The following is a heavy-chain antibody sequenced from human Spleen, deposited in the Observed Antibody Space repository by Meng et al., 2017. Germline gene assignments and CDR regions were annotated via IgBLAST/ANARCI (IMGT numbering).Heavy chain of an antibody. CDR3: ARHTFSGNPGGIDS. CDR1: GGPISRTGTC. D-gene: IGHD4-23*01. V-gene: IGHV4-39*01. CDR2: QCHADDT. J-gene: IGHJ4*02. Sequence: QLQLRESGPGLVKPSETLSFTCTVSGGPISRTGTCGGWIRQPPGKGLEWIGSQCHADDTYYNPSLMGRVTISVDTSKNQVSLKLTSVTAADTSIYYCARHTFSGNPGGIDSWGQGILVTVSS.